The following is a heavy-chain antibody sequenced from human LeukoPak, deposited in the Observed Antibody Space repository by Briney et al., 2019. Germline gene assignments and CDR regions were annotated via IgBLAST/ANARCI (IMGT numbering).Heavy chain of an antibody. D-gene: IGHD5-12*01. CDR1: GDSVSSNSAA. CDR3: ARDRGGYSGYDFWAYFDY. Sequence: SQTLSLTFAVSGDSVSSNSAAWKWIRPSPSRGLEWLGSTYYRAKWYNDYAVSVKSRITINVDTTKNQLSVQLNSVTPEDTAVYYCARDRGGYSGYDFWAYFDYWGQGTLVTVSS. V-gene: IGHV6-1*01. CDR2: TYYRAKWYN. J-gene: IGHJ4*02.